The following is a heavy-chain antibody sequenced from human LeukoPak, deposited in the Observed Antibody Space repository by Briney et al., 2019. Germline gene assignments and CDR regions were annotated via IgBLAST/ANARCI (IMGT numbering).Heavy chain of an antibody. J-gene: IGHJ4*02. D-gene: IGHD4-23*01. CDR1: GFTFSDYY. CDR3: AKLLVDLSPGGNYVFDL. CDR2: VTARGTVR. V-gene: IGHV3-23*01. Sequence: GGSLRLSCAASGFTFSDYYMSWIRQAPGKGLEWLSGVTARGTVRYYADSVRGRFFASRDNSKSTLYLQMGSLRAEDTAFYYCAKLLVDLSPGGNYVFDLWGPGTLVTAPS.